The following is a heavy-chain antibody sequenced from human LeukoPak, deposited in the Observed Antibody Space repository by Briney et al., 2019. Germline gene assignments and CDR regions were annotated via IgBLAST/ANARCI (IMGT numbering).Heavy chain of an antibody. CDR2: INWNGGST. D-gene: IGHD1-7*01. CDR3: ARAGLYNWNYEGTTYFDF. J-gene: IGHJ4*02. V-gene: IGHV3-20*04. CDR1: GFTFDDYG. Sequence: WGSLRLSCAASGFTFDDYGMTWVRQAPGKGLECVSGINWNGGSTGYADSVKGRFTISRDNAKNSLYLQMNSLRAEDTALYYCARAGLYNWNYEGTTYFDFWGQGTLVTVSA.